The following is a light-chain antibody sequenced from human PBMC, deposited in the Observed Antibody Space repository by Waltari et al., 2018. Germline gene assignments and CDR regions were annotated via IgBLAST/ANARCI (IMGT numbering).Light chain of an antibody. V-gene: IGLV1-47*01. CDR3: ASWDDNLSGFWV. Sequence: QSVLTQPPSASATPGQRVTVSCSGSSSNIGNNYVSWFQQLPGTAPKLLIYRNSQRPSGVPARFAASKSGTSASLDITGLRSEDEADYYCASWDDNLSGFWVFGGGTKLTVL. CDR1: SSNIGNNY. CDR2: RNS. J-gene: IGLJ3*02.